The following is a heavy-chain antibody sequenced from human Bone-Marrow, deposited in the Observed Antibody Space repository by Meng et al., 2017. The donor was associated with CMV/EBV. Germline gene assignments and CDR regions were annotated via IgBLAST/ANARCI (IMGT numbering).Heavy chain of an antibody. CDR1: GFTFSSYW. CDR3: ASEYGDSTTCYDY. J-gene: IGHJ4*02. V-gene: IGHV3-7*01. CDR2: IKEDGSEK. D-gene: IGHD2/OR15-2a*01. Sequence: ASLTICLAASGFTFSSYWMNWVRQAPGKGLEWVANIKEDGSEKHYVDSVKGRFTISRDNAKNSLYLQMHSLRAEDTAVYYCASEYGDSTTCYDYWGQGTLVTVSS.